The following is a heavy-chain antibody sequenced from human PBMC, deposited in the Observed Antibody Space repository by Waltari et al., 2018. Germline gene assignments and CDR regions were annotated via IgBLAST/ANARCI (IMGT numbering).Heavy chain of an antibody. D-gene: IGHD3-3*01. CDR3: ARYYDFWSGYLVY. CDR2: IYPGDSNT. Sequence: EVQLVQSGAEVKKPGESLTISCPGSVYSFTNYWIAWVRQMPGKGLEWMGIIYPGDSNTIYSPSFQGQVTMSADKSISSAYLQWNSLKASDTAMYYCARYYDFWSGYLVYWGQGTLVTVSS. J-gene: IGHJ4*02. V-gene: IGHV5-51*03. CDR1: VYSFTNYW.